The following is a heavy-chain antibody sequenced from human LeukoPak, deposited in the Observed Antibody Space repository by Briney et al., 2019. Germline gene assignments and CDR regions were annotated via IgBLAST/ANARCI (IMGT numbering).Heavy chain of an antibody. Sequence: GGSLRLSCGASGFTFRNYWMSRVRQTPGKGLEWVANIKEDGSEKNYVDSVKGRFTISRDNAKNSLYLQMNSLRAEDTAVYYCARELLGGRADFDYWGQGTLVTVSS. CDR1: GFTFRNYW. J-gene: IGHJ4*02. V-gene: IGHV3-7*01. CDR3: ARELLGGRADFDY. D-gene: IGHD1-26*01. CDR2: IKEDGSEK.